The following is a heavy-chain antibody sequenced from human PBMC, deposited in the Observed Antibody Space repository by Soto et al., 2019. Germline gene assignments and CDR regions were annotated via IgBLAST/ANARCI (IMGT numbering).Heavy chain of an antibody. Sequence: QVQLVQSGAAVKKPGSSVKVSCKASGGTFISYAISWVRQAPGQGLEWMGGIITIFGTANYAQKVQGRVTITADESTSTAYMERSSLRSEDTDVYYCARDLGGSNWFDPWGQGTLVTVSS. CDR2: IITIFGTA. D-gene: IGHD3-10*01. V-gene: IGHV1-69*01. CDR1: GGTFISYA. CDR3: ARDLGGSNWFDP. J-gene: IGHJ5*02.